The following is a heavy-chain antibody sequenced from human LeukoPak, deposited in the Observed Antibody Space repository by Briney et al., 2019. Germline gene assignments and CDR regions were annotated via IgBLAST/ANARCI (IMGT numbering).Heavy chain of an antibody. D-gene: IGHD2-2*01. CDR1: GGTFSSYA. CDR2: IIPIFGTA. CDR3: ARGRGDIVVEGFDY. J-gene: IGHJ4*02. Sequence: SVKVSCKASGGTFSSYAISWVRQAPGQGLEWMGGIIPIFGTANYAQKFQGRVTITTDESTSTAYMELSSLRSEDTAAYYCARGRGDIVVEGFDYWGQGTLVTVSS. V-gene: IGHV1-69*05.